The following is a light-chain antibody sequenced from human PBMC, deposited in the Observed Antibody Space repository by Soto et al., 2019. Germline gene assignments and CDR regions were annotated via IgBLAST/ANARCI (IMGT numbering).Light chain of an antibody. V-gene: IGLV4-69*01. J-gene: IGLJ2*01. Sequence: QPVLTQSPSASASLGASVKLTCTLSSGHSSYAIAWRQQQPEKGPRYLMKLNSDGSHRKGDGIPDRFSGSNSGAERYLTISSLQSEDEADYYCQTWATGIQVFGGGTKLTVL. CDR1: SGHSSYA. CDR2: LNSDGSH. CDR3: QTWATGIQV.